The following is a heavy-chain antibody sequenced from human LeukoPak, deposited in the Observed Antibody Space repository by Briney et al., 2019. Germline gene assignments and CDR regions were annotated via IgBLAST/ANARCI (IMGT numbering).Heavy chain of an antibody. CDR3: AKQYYYDSSSYPKEFDY. J-gene: IGHJ4*02. D-gene: IGHD3-22*01. Sequence: GRSLRLSCAASGFTFDDYAMHWVRQAPGKGLEWVSGISWNSGSIGYADSVKGRFTISRDNAKNSLYLQMNSLRAEDTALYYCAKQYYYDSSSYPKEFDYWGQGTLVTVSS. CDR1: GFTFDDYA. V-gene: IGHV3-9*01. CDR2: ISWNSGSI.